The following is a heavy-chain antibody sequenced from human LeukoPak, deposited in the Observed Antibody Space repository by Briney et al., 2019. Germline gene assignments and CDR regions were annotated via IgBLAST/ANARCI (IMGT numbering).Heavy chain of an antibody. CDR2: IRYDGSNK. J-gene: IGHJ4*02. V-gene: IGHV3-30*02. CDR1: GFTFSSYG. Sequence: GGSLRLSCAASGFTFSSYGMHWVRQAPGKGLEWVAFIRYDGSNKYYADSVKGRFIISRDNSKNTLYLQMNSLRAEDTAVYYCAKDPYSGYPYYFDYWGQGTLVTVSS. D-gene: IGHD3-22*01. CDR3: AKDPYSGYPYYFDY.